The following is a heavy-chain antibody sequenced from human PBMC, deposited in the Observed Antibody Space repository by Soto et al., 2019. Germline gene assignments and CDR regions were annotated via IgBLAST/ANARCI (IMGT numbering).Heavy chain of an antibody. CDR2: INHSGST. Sequence: SETLSLTCAVYGGSFSGYYWSWIRQPPGKGLEWIGEINHSGSTNYNPSLKSRVTISVDTSKNQFSLKLSSVTAADTAVYYCARVRRCSSTSCYYYYYGMDVWGQGTTVTVSS. J-gene: IGHJ6*02. V-gene: IGHV4-34*01. CDR1: GGSFSGYY. D-gene: IGHD2-2*01. CDR3: ARVRRCSSTSCYYYYYGMDV.